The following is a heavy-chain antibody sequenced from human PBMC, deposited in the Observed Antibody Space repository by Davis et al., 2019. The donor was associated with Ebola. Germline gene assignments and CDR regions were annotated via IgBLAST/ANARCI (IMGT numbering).Heavy chain of an antibody. CDR3: ARIEWPYYYGMDV. Sequence: SETLSLTCAVYGGSFSGYYWSWIRQPPGKGLEWIGEINHSGSTNYNPSLKSRVTISVDTSKNQFSLKLSSVTAADTAVYYCARIEWPYYYGMDVWGQGTTVTVSS. CDR1: GGSFSGYY. J-gene: IGHJ6*02. CDR2: INHSGST. V-gene: IGHV4-34*01. D-gene: IGHD3-3*01.